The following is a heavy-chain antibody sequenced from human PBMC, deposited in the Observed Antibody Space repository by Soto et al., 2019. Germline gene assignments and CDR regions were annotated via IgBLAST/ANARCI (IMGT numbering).Heavy chain of an antibody. CDR2: ISYDGSNK. J-gene: IGHJ4*02. V-gene: IGHV3-30-3*01. Sequence: GGSLRLSCAASGFTFSSYAMHWVRQAPGKGLEWVAVISYDGSNKYYADSVKGRFTISRDNSKNTLYLQMNSLRAEDTAVYYCAREKYSSSSITLDYWGQGTLVTVSS. D-gene: IGHD6-6*01. CDR1: GFTFSSYA. CDR3: AREKYSSSSITLDY.